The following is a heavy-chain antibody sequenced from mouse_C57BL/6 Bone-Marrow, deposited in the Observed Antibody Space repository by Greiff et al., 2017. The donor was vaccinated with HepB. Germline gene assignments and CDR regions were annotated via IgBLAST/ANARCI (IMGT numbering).Heavy chain of an antibody. V-gene: IGHV3-5*01. Sequence: EVQLQESGPGLVKPSQTVFLTCTVPGISITTGNYRWSWIRQFPGNKLEWIGYIYYSGTITYNPSLTSRTTITRDTPKNQFFLEMNSLTAEDTATYYCERNLPKGYFDYWGQGTTLTVSS. CDR1: GISITTGNYR. J-gene: IGHJ2*01. CDR2: IYYSGTI. D-gene: IGHD5-1*01. CDR3: ERNLPKGYFDY.